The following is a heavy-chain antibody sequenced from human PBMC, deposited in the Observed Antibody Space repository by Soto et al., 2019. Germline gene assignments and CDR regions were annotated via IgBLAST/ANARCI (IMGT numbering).Heavy chain of an antibody. CDR1: GGTSNTYA. D-gene: IGHD3-16*02. CDR3: TRSIGSGGVIGGFDY. J-gene: IGHJ4*02. CDR2: ILPMFDRP. V-gene: IGHV1-69*01. Sequence: QVQLVQSETEVKKPGSAVRVSCKASGGTSNTYAMNWVRQAPGQGLEWMGGILPMFDRPRYAQKFQGRVTITVDEPTTTAYMELSSLRSDDTAVYYCTRSIGSGGVIGGFDYWGQGTLVTVSS.